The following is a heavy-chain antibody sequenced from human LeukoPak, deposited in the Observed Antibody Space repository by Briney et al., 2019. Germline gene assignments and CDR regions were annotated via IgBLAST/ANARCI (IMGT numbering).Heavy chain of an antibody. CDR2: ISSSSSNI. Sequence: PGGSLRLSCAASGFDFSTYYLNWVRQAPGKGLEGVSSISSSSSNIFYSDLVKGRFTISRDNAKNSLYLHMNSLRAEDTAVYYCARDHSFGWHTFGYWGQGSLVTVSS. CDR3: ARDHSFGWHTFGY. D-gene: IGHD6-19*01. V-gene: IGHV3-21*01. CDR1: GFDFSTYY. J-gene: IGHJ4*02.